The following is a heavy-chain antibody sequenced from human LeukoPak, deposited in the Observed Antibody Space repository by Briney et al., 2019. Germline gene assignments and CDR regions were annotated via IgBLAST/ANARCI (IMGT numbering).Heavy chain of an antibody. J-gene: IGHJ4*02. Sequence: GGSLRLSCAASGFTFSSYAMHWVRQAPGKGLEWVAVISYDGSNKYYADSVKGRFTIFRDNSKNTLYLQMNSLRAEDTAVYYCARVDGYGSGSPDYWGQGTLVTVSS. D-gene: IGHD3-10*01. V-gene: IGHV3-30-3*01. CDR3: ARVDGYGSGSPDY. CDR1: GFTFSSYA. CDR2: ISYDGSNK.